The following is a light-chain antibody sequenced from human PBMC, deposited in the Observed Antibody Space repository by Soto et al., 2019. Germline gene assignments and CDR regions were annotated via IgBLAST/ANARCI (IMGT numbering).Light chain of an antibody. V-gene: IGKV1-27*01. J-gene: IGKJ4*01. CDR2: AAS. Sequence: DIQMTQSPSSLSASLGDRVTITCRASQGIGVYLAWFQQKPGKVPKLLIYAASTLQSGVPSRFSGSGSGTDFTLTIHSLQPEDFATYYCQKYNSAPLTFGGGTKVEIK. CDR3: QKYNSAPLT. CDR1: QGIGVY.